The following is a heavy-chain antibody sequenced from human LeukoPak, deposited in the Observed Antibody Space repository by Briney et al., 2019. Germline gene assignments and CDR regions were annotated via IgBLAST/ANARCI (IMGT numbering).Heavy chain of an antibody. D-gene: IGHD3-10*01. CDR3: ARDLSRDFSGGVLDY. J-gene: IGHJ4*02. CDR1: GFTVSSNY. V-gene: IGHV3-66*01. CDR2: IYSGGST. Sequence: GGSLRLSRAASGFTVSSNYMSWVRQAPGKGLEWVSVIYSGGSTYYADSVKGRFTISRDNSKNTLYLQMNSLRAEDTAVYYCARDLSRDFSGGVLDYWGQGTLVTVSS.